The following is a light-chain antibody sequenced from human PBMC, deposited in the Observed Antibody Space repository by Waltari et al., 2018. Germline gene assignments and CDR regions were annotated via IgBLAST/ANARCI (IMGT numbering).Light chain of an antibody. Sequence: EIVLTQSPATLSLSPGERATLSCRASQSVNWYLAWYQQRPGQAPRLLIYDTSNRATGIPARFSGSGSETDFTLTIISLEPDDSAVYYCQQRRNWPLTFGGGTKVEIK. CDR3: QQRRNWPLT. J-gene: IGKJ4*01. CDR2: DTS. CDR1: QSVNWY. V-gene: IGKV3-11*01.